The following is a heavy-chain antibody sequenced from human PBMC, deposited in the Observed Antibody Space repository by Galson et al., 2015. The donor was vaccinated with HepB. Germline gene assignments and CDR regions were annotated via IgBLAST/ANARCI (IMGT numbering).Heavy chain of an antibody. D-gene: IGHD3-22*01. Sequence: LRLSCAASGFTFSSYAMHWVRQAPGKGLEWVAVISYDGSNKYYADSVKGRFTISRDNSKNTLYLQMNSLRAEDTAVYYCARADYYDRWGQGTLVTVSS. CDR2: ISYDGSNK. CDR3: ARADYYDR. CDR1: GFTFSSYA. J-gene: IGHJ4*02. V-gene: IGHV3-30*04.